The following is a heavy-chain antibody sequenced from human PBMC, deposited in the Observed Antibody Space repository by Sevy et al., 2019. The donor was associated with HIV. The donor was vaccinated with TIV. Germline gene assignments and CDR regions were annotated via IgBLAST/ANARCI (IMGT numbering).Heavy chain of an antibody. D-gene: IGHD2-21*02. CDR2: IWYDGTIK. CDR3: ARGGGYCGGDCYSIDY. CDR1: GFTFSSYV. J-gene: IGHJ4*02. V-gene: IGHV3-33*08. Sequence: GGSLRLSCAASGFTFSSYVMHWVRQAPGKGLEWVALIWYDGTIKYYADSVKGRFTISRDNSKDTRFLQMNSLTPEDTAGYYCARGGGYCGGDCYSIDYWGQGALVTVSS.